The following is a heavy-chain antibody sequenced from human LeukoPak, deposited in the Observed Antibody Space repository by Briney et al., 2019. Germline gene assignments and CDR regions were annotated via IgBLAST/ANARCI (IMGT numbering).Heavy chain of an antibody. Sequence: PSETLSLTCTVSGGSISSGSYYWSWIRQPAGKGLEWIGRIYTSGSTNYNPSLKSRVTISVDTSKNQFSLKLSSVTAADTAVYYCARDDCSGGSCHHSNWFDPWGQGTLVTVSS. CDR2: IYTSGST. V-gene: IGHV4-61*02. J-gene: IGHJ5*02. CDR1: GGSISSGSYY. D-gene: IGHD2-15*01. CDR3: ARDDCSGGSCHHSNWFDP.